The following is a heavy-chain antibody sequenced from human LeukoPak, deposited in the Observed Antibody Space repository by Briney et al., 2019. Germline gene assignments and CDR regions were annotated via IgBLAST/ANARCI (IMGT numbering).Heavy chain of an antibody. J-gene: IGHJ5*02. V-gene: IGHV1-18*04. D-gene: IGHD2-2*01. CDR2: ISAYNGNT. Sequence: ASVKVSCKASGYTFTSYGISWVRQAPGQGLEWMGWISAYNGNTNYAQKLQGRVTMTTDTSMSTAYMELRSLRSDDTAVYYCARDQDIVVVPAAMRGNPNWFDPWGQGTLVTVSS. CDR1: GYTFTSYG. CDR3: ARDQDIVVVPAAMRGNPNWFDP.